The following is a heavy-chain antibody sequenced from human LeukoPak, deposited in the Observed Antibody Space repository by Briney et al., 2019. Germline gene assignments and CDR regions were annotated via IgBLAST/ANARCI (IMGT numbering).Heavy chain of an antibody. CDR1: GFTFSSYA. CDR3: AKDLSGVVVVAATAHGFDY. CDR2: ISGSGGST. J-gene: IGHJ4*02. V-gene: IGHV3-23*01. D-gene: IGHD2-15*01. Sequence: GGSLRLSCAASGFTFSSYAMSWVRQAPGKGLEWVSAISGSGGSTYYADSVKGRFTISRDNSKNTLYLQMNSLGAEDTAVYYCAKDLSGVVVVAATAHGFDYWGQGTLVTVSS.